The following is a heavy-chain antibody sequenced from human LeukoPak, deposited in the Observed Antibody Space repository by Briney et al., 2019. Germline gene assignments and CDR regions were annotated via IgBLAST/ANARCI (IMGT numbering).Heavy chain of an antibody. CDR2: IYYSGST. V-gene: IGHV4-59*01. J-gene: IGHJ6*03. D-gene: IGHD3-10*02. Sequence: ASEALSLTCTVSGGSISSYYWSWIRQPPGKGLEWIGYIYYSGSTNYNPSLKSRVTMSVDTSKNQFSLKLSSVTAADTAVYYCARCSYYYYMDVWGKGTTVTISS. CDR1: GGSISSYY. CDR3: ARCSYYYYMDV.